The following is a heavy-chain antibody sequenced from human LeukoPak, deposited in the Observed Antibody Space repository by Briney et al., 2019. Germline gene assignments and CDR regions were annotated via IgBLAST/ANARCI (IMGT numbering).Heavy chain of an antibody. V-gene: IGHV3-23*01. CDR1: GFSFNTYS. CDR3: AKEYDLWHEQGNWFDT. J-gene: IGHJ5*02. D-gene: IGHD3-3*01. CDR2: INDDTP. Sequence: GGSLRLSCTTSGFSFNTYSMSWVRQAPGKGLAWVSAINDDTPYYTDSVKGRFTVSRDNSRDTLYLHLNSLRAEDTAIYYCAKEYDLWHEQGNWFDTWGQGVLVTVSS.